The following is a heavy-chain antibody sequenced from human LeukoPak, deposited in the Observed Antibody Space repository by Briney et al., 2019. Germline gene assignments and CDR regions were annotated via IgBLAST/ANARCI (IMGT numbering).Heavy chain of an antibody. D-gene: IGHD3-22*01. J-gene: IGHJ4*02. CDR3: ARDIATSSGLSYYFDY. V-gene: IGHV1-69*04. CDR2: IIPMISIT. CDR1: GGTYSSYG. Sequence: TVKVSCEASGGTYSSYGISWVRQAPGQGLEGMGRIIPMISITKYAQKFQGRVTIIADKTTSTAYMELSRLRSEDTAVYYCARDIATSSGLSYYFDYGGQGTLVTVS.